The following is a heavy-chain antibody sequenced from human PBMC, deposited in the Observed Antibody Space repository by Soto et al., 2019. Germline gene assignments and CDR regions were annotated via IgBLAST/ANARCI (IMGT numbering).Heavy chain of an antibody. D-gene: IGHD3-16*01. V-gene: IGHV4-59*01. Sequence: QVQLQESGPGLVKPSETLSLTCTVSGGSISSYYWSWIRQPPGKGLEWIGYIYYSGSTNYNPSLKSRVTISVDTSQNQFSLKLSSVTAADTAVYYCARGHSLYNFDYWGQGTLVTVSS. CDR1: GGSISSYY. CDR2: IYYSGST. CDR3: ARGHSLYNFDY. J-gene: IGHJ4*02.